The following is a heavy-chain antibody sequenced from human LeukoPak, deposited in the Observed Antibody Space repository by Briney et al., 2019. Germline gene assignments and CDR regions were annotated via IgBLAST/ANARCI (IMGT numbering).Heavy chain of an antibody. J-gene: IGHJ5*02. V-gene: IGHV4-39*01. Sequence: SETLSLTCTVSGGSISSSSYYWGWIRQPPGKGLEWIGSIYYSGSTYYNPSLKSRVTISVDTSKNQFSLKLSSVTAADTAVYYCARHLGIPRDIVVVPAAPFDPWGQGTLVTVSS. D-gene: IGHD2-2*01. CDR1: GGSISSSSYY. CDR2: IYYSGST. CDR3: ARHLGIPRDIVVVPAAPFDP.